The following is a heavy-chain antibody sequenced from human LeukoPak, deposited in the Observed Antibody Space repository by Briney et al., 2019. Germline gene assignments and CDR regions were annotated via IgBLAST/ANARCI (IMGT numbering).Heavy chain of an antibody. D-gene: IGHD5-12*01. CDR1: GGSVSSGSYY. V-gene: IGHV4-30-2*01. CDR2: IFPSGTT. J-gene: IGHJ6*02. Sequence: PSETLSLTCTVSGGSVSSGSYYWSWIRQPPGKGLEWIGYIFPSGTTSYNPPLKSRITISVDKSKNQFSLKLNSVTAADTAVYYCARARGYSGYTPNYYYGLDVWGQGTTVTVSS. CDR3: ARARGYSGYTPNYYYGLDV.